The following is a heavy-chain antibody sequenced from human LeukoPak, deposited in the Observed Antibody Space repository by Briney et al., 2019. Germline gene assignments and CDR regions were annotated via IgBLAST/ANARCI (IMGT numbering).Heavy chain of an antibody. CDR1: GFTFSSYA. CDR3: AKDRRSSSHTPWV. V-gene: IGHV3-23*01. D-gene: IGHD6-13*01. J-gene: IGHJ4*02. Sequence: GGSLRLSCAASGFTFSSYAMSWVRQAPGKGLEWVSAISGSGSTTYYADSVKGRFTISRDNSKNTLYLQMNSLRAEDTAVYYCAKDRRSSSHTPWVWGQGTLVTVSS. CDR2: ISGSGSTT.